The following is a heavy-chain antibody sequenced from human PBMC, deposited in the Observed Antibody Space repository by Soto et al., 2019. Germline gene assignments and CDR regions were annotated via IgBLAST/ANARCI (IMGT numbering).Heavy chain of an antibody. V-gene: IGHV4-61*08. J-gene: IGHJ6*02. CDR2: IFYSGST. D-gene: IGHD3-3*01. CDR3: ARAEPYYDFWSGYSTPYYYGMDV. CDR1: GGSISSGGYY. Sequence: KPSETLSLTCTVSGGSISSGGYYWSWIRHHPGKGLEWIGYIFYSGSTNYNPSLKSRVTISVDTSKNQFSLKLSSVTAADTAVYYCARAEPYYDFWSGYSTPYYYGMDVWGQGTTVTVSS.